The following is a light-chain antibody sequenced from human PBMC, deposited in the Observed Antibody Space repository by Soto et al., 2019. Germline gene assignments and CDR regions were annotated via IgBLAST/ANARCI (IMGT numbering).Light chain of an antibody. V-gene: IGKV3-20*01. Sequence: SGFIPSPGTLSPSPGERATLSCRASQSVSNNYLAWYQQKPGQAPRLLIYGASNRATGIPDRFSGSGSGTDFTLTISRLEPEDFAVYYCQQYGNSRGTFGQGTKVDI. CDR1: QSVSNNY. CDR3: QQYGNSRGT. J-gene: IGKJ1*01. CDR2: GAS.